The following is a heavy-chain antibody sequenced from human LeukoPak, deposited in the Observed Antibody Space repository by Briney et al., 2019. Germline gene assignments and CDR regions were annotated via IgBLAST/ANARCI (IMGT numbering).Heavy chain of an antibody. J-gene: IGHJ4*02. CDR2: IHNSGST. Sequence: KSSETLFLTCTVSGGSISTYYWSWIRQPPGQGLEWIGYIHNSGSTNHSPSLKSRVTISLDTSKNQFSLKLSSVTAADTAVYYCARFLYYSFAYWGQGILVTVSS. CDR3: ARFLYYSFAY. D-gene: IGHD1-26*01. V-gene: IGHV4-59*01. CDR1: GGSISTYY.